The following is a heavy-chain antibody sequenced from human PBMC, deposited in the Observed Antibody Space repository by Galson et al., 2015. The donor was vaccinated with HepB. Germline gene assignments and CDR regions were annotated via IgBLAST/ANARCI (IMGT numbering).Heavy chain of an antibody. D-gene: IGHD6-19*01. V-gene: IGHV3-23*01. CDR2: ISGDGKST. CDR3: ATVNSAWYASYYYGMDF. J-gene: IGHJ6*02. Sequence: SLRLSCAASGFTFSSYTMTWVRQAPGKGLEWVSAISGDGKSTYYADSVKGRFTISRDNSKNTLYLQMNSLRAEDRAVYYCATVNSAWYASYYYGMDFWGRGTTVTVSS. CDR1: GFTFSSYT.